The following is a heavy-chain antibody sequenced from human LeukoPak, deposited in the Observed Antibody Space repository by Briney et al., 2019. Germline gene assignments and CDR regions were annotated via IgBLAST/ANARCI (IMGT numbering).Heavy chain of an antibody. CDR2: IKQDGSEI. V-gene: IGHV3-7*01. CDR1: GFTFSDYW. J-gene: IGHJ4*02. Sequence: QPGGSLRLSCATSGFTFSDYWMHWVRQAPGRGLEWVANIKQDGSEIYCVDSVKGRFTITRDNAKNSLSLQMNSLRAEDTAVYYCVRAIAAAASYWGQGTLVTVSS. D-gene: IGHD6-13*01. CDR3: VRAIAAAASY.